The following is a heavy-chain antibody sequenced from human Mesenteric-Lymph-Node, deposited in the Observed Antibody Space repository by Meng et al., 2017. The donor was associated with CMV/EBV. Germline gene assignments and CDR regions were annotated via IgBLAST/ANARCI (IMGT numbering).Heavy chain of an antibody. D-gene: IGHD3-9*01. CDR1: GFTFSSYW. CDR2: IKQDGSEK. CDR3: ARDSDELRYFDWLFPMDH. V-gene: IGHV3-7*01. Sequence: GESLKISCAASGFTFSSYWMSWVRQAPGKGLEWVANIKQDGSEKYYVDSVKGRFTISRDNAKNSLYLQMNGLRVEDTAVYYCARDSDELRYFDWLFPMDHWGQGTLVTVSS. J-gene: IGHJ4*02.